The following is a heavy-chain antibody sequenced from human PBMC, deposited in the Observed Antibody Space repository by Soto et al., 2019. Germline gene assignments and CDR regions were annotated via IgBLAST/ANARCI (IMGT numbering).Heavy chain of an antibody. J-gene: IGHJ6*03. CDR1: GGIFSSYT. V-gene: IGHV1-69*02. CDR3: ARVYYGSGSYYSDYYMDV. Sequence: QVQLVQSGAEVKKPGSSVKVSCKASGGIFSSYTISWVRQAPGQGLEWMGRIIPILGIANYAQKFQGRVTITADKSTSTAYMELSSLRSEDTAVYYCARVYYGSGSYYSDYYMDVWGKGTTVTVSS. D-gene: IGHD3-10*01. CDR2: IIPILGIA.